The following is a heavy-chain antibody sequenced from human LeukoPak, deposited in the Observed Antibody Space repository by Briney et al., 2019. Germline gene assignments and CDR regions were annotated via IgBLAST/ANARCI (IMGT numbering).Heavy chain of an antibody. CDR1: GGSISSYY. D-gene: IGHD3-22*01. CDR3: ARGGYYDSSGHAFDI. V-gene: IGHV4-59*01. J-gene: IGHJ3*02. CDR2: IYYSGST. Sequence: SETLSLTCTVSGGSISSYYWSWIRQPPGKGLEWIGYIYYSGSTNYNPSLKSRVTISVDTSKNQFSLKLSSVTAADTAVCYCARGGYYDSSGHAFDIWGQGTMVTVSS.